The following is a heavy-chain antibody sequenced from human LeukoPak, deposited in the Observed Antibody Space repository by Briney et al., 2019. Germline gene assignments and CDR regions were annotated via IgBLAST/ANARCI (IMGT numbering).Heavy chain of an antibody. Sequence: GGSVRLSCITSGFTFGDYAMAWVRQAPGKGLEWVGFIRSKVYGGTPEYAASVKGRFTISRNDSKGIAYLQMNSLKTEDTAVYYCSRDQTPYYWGQGTLVTVSS. CDR1: GFTFGDYA. CDR2: IRSKVYGGTP. J-gene: IGHJ4*02. V-gene: IGHV3-49*04. CDR3: SRDQTPYY.